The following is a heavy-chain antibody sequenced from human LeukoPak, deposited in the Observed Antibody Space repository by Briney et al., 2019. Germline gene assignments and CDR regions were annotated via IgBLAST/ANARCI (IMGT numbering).Heavy chain of an antibody. CDR3: ASLHYYDSSGYYYLDYGMDV. J-gene: IGHJ6*02. CDR1: GFTFSNYN. D-gene: IGHD3-22*01. CDR2: ISSSSSYI. Sequence: PGGSLRLSCAASGFTFSNYNMNWVRQAPGKGLESVSSISSSSSYIYYADLVKGRFTISRDNAKNSLYLQMNSLRAEDTAVYYCASLHYYDSSGYYYLDYGMDVWGQGTTVTVSS. V-gene: IGHV3-21*01.